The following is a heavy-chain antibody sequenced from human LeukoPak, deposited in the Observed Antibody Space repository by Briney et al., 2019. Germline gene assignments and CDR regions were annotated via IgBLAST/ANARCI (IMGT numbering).Heavy chain of an antibody. CDR1: GFTVSSNY. CDR2: IYSDGNT. Sequence: GSLRLSCAASGFTVSSNYMSWVRQAPGKGLGWVSVIYSDGNTYYADSVKGRFTISRDNSKNTLYLQMNSLRAEDTAVYYCAKGPRYDSSGYPFDYWGQGTLVTVSS. V-gene: IGHV3-53*01. J-gene: IGHJ4*02. D-gene: IGHD3-22*01. CDR3: AKGPRYDSSGYPFDY.